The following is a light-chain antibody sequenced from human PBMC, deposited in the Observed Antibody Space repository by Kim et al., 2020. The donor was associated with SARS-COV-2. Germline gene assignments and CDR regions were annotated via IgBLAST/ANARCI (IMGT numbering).Light chain of an antibody. CDR1: SSSLGSYSL. J-gene: IGLJ3*02. Sequence: GQSITISCTGTSSSLGSYSLVSWYQQHPGQPPRLIIYEVTKRPSGLSNRFSGSKSGNTASLTISSLQAEDEADYYCCSYSGHDTWVFGGGTKLTVL. V-gene: IGLV2-23*02. CDR2: EVT. CDR3: CSYSGHDTWV.